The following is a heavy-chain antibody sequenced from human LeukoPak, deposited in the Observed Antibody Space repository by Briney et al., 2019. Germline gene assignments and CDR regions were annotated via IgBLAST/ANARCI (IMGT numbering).Heavy chain of an antibody. CDR1: GFTFSSYG. J-gene: IGHJ4*02. Sequence: PGGSLRLSCAASGFTFSSYGMHWVRQAPGKGLEWVALIWYDGSNKYYADSVKGRFTISRDNSKNTVYLQMNSLRAEDTAVYYCARMEVAGYFDYWGQGTLVTVSS. CDR3: ARMEVAGYFDY. V-gene: IGHV3-33*01. CDR2: IWYDGSNK. D-gene: IGHD6-19*01.